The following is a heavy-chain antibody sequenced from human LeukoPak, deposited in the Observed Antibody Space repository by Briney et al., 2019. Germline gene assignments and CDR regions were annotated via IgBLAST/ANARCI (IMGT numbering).Heavy chain of an antibody. CDR2: IYTSGST. D-gene: IGHD6-6*01. CDR3: ARMGASSSSTHYFYYYYMDV. Sequence: PSQTLSLTCTVSGGSISSGSYYWSWIRQPAGKGLEWIGRIYTSGSTNYNPSLKSRVTISVDTSKNQFSLKLSSVTAADTAVYYCARMGASSSSTHYFYYYYMDVWGKGTTVTVSS. J-gene: IGHJ6*03. CDR1: GGSISSGSYY. V-gene: IGHV4-61*02.